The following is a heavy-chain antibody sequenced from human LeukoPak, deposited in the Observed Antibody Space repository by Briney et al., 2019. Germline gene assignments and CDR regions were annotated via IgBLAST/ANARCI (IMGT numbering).Heavy chain of an antibody. CDR2: ISGSDGST. J-gene: IGHJ4*02. CDR1: GFTFSNYA. Sequence: TGGSLRLSCTASGFTFSNYAMSWVRQAPGKGLEWVSTISGSDGSTYYADSVKGRFTISRDNSKNTLYLQMDSLRVEDTAIYYCARGRGHCTGGSCYSDYWGQGTLVTVSS. D-gene: IGHD2-15*01. CDR3: ARGRGHCTGGSCYSDY. V-gene: IGHV3-23*01.